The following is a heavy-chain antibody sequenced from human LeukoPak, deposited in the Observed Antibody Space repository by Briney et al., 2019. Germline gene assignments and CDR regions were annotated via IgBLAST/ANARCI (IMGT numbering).Heavy chain of an antibody. J-gene: IGHJ6*02. V-gene: IGHV6-1*01. CDR1: GCSDSNNRAA. CDR2: TYYRSNWYN. CDR3: ARSQYDILTGYYYYGRDV. D-gene: IGHD3-9*01. Sequence: SQTLSLTCAISGCSDSNNRAAWNWTRQSPSRGLEWLGRTYYRSNWYNDYAVSVKSRININPDKSKNPSSLQLNSVNPEDTAVYYCARSQYDILTGYYYYGRDVWGQGTTVTVSS.